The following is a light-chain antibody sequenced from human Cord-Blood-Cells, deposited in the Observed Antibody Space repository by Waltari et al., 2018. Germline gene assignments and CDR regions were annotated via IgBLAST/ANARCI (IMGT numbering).Light chain of an antibody. J-gene: IGKJ2*01. CDR3: QQYGSSPET. V-gene: IGKV3-20*01. CDR1: QSVSSSY. CDR2: GAS. Sequence: EIVLTQSPGTLSLSPGERATLSCRASQSVSSSYLAWYQQKPGQAPRRLIYGASSRATGIPDRFSGSGCGTDFTLTISRLAPEDFAVYYCQQYGSSPETFGQGTKLEIK.